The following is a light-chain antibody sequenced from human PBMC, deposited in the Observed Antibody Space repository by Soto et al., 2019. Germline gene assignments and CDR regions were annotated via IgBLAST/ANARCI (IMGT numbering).Light chain of an antibody. Sequence: QAVVTQPPSASGTPGQRVTISCSGSSSNIGSNPVNWYQQLPGTAPKLLIYSDDHRSSGVPDRFSGSKSGTSASLAIDGLQSEDEADYYCASWDDSLGGDWVFGGGTKLTVL. CDR3: ASWDDSLGGDWV. J-gene: IGLJ3*02. CDR1: SSNIGSNP. V-gene: IGLV1-44*01. CDR2: SDD.